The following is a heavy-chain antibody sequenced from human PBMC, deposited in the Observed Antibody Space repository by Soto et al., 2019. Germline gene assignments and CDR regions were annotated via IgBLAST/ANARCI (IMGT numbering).Heavy chain of an antibody. V-gene: IGHV4-59*08. D-gene: IGHD2-2*01. CDR2: VYYSASTNYKPSL. CDR1: GGPISSYY. J-gene: IGHJ6*02. Sequence: PSETLSLTCTVSGGPISSYYWSWIRQPPGKGLEWIGYVYYSASTNYKPSLNYNPSLKSRVTISVDTSKNQFSLKLSSVTAADTAVYYCARHVPYCSDTSHCAYGMDVWGQGTTVTVSS. CDR3: ARHVPYCSDTSHCAYGMDV.